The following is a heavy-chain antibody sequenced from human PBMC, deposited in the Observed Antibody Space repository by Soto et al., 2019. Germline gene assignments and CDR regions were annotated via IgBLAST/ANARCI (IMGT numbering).Heavy chain of an antibody. CDR3: AVDTAMVNYGMDV. CDR2: IIPIFGTA. D-gene: IGHD5-18*01. CDR1: GGTFSSYA. V-gene: IGHV1-69*06. Sequence: GAAVKVPCQASGGTFSSYAISWVRQAPGQGLEWMGGIIPIFGTANYAQKFQGRVTITADKSTSTAYMELSSLRSEDTAVYYCAVDTAMVNYGMDVWGQGTTVTVSS. J-gene: IGHJ6*02.